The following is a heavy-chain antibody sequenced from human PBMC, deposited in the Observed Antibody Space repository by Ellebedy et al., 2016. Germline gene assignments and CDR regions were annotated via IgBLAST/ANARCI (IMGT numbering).Heavy chain of an antibody. V-gene: IGHV1-46*01. D-gene: IGHD5-12*01. CDR3: ATDRALGGYDGEGPSGFDY. J-gene: IGHJ4*02. Sequence: ASVKVSCKESGNTFSSYCVHWVRQAPGQGLQWMGVLKATDGSTIYTQKFQGRVSITRDTSTNTIYMELSSLRSEDTAVYYCATDRALGGYDGEGPSGFDYWGRGTLVTVSS. CDR2: LKATDGST. CDR1: GNTFSSYC.